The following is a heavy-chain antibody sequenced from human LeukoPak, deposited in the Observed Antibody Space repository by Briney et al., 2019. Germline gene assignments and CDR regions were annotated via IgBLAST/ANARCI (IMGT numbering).Heavy chain of an antibody. V-gene: IGHV3-21*05. CDR1: GFTFSSYE. D-gene: IGHD5-12*01. CDR3: ASGYDFFDY. CDR2: ISSSGSSYI. Sequence: PGGSLRLSCAASGFTFSSYEMNWVRQAPGKGLEWVSYISSSGSSYIYYADSVRGRFTISRDNAKNSLYLQMNSLRAEDTAVYYCASGYDFFDYWGQGTLVTVSS. J-gene: IGHJ4*02.